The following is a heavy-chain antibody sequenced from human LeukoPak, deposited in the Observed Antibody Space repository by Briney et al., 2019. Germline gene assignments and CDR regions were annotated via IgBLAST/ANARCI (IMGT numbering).Heavy chain of an antibody. Sequence: PSETLSLTCTVSGGSISSYYWSWVRQPAGKGLEWIGHIYTSGSTNYNPSLKSRVTMSVDTSKNQFSLKLSSVTAADTAVYYCARDLRFLEWSYFDYWGQGTLVTVSS. J-gene: IGHJ4*02. D-gene: IGHD3-3*01. CDR1: GGSISSYY. CDR2: IYTSGST. CDR3: ARDLRFLEWSYFDY. V-gene: IGHV4-4*07.